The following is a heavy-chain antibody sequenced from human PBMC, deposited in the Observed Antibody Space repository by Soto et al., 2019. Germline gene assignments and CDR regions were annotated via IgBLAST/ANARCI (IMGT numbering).Heavy chain of an antibody. Sequence: PGGSLRLSCAVSEFNVMSYWMSWVRQAPGKGLEWVASIKEDGSEIYYLQSVRGRFTISRDSAGNALHLAMNYLSAEDTGVYFCARDIGFDYVNWGQGSLLTGSS. V-gene: IGHV3-7*01. CDR3: ARDIGFDYVN. CDR1: EFNVMSYW. D-gene: IGHD3-16*01. CDR2: IKEDGSEI. J-gene: IGHJ4*02.